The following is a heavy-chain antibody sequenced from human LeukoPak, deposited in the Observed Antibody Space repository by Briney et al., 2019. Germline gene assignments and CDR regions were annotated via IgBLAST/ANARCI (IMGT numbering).Heavy chain of an antibody. CDR3: ATITISFYYMDV. D-gene: IGHD3-3*01. Sequence: GGSLRLSCAASGFTFSDYYMSWIRQAPGKGLEWVSYISSSGSTIYYADSVKGRFTISRDNAKNSLYLQMNSLRAEDTAVYYCATITISFYYMDVWGKGTTVTVSS. J-gene: IGHJ6*03. CDR1: GFTFSDYY. V-gene: IGHV3-11*04. CDR2: ISSSGSTI.